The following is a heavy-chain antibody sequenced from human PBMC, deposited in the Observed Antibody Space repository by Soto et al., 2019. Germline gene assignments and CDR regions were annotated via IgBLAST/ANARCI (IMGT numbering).Heavy chain of an antibody. CDR1: GGSISSYY. CDR3: ARHQEAVAEFDY. CDR2: IYYSGST. V-gene: IGHV4-59*08. D-gene: IGHD6-19*01. J-gene: IGHJ4*02. Sequence: SETLSLTCTVSGGSISSYYWSWIRQPPGKGLEWIGYIYYSGSTNYNPSLKSRVTISVDTSKNQFSLKLSSVTAADTAVYYCARHQEAVAEFDYWGQGTLVTVSS.